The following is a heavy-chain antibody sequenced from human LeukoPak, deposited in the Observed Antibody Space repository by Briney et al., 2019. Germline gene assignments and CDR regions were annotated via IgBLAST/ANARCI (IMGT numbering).Heavy chain of an antibody. CDR2: INWNGGST. D-gene: IGHD3-16*02. Sequence: GGSLRLSCAASGFTFDDYGMSWVRQALGKGLEWVSGINWNGGSTGYADSVKGQFTISRDNAKNSLYLQMNSLRAEDTALYYCASDDYDYVWGSYRRRDAFDIWGQGTMVTVSS. CDR3: ASDDYDYVWGSYRRRDAFDI. V-gene: IGHV3-20*04. J-gene: IGHJ3*02. CDR1: GFTFDDYG.